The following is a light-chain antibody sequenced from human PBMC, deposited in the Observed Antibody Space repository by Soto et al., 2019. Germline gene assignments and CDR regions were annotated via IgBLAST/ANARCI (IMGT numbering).Light chain of an antibody. CDR3: QQSYSSPQT. J-gene: IGKJ1*01. V-gene: IGKV1-39*01. CDR2: TAS. CDR1: QNIRSY. Sequence: DIQMTQSPSSLSASVGDRVTITCRASQNIRSYLNWYQQKLGKAPKLLIYTASNLQSGVPSRFSGSGSGTDFTLTINSLQPEDFATYYCQQSYSSPQTFGQGTKVEIK.